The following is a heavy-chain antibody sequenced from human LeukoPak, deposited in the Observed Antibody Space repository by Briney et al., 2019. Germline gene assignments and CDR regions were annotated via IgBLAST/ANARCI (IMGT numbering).Heavy chain of an antibody. CDR2: IKQDGSEK. J-gene: IGHJ5*02. V-gene: IGHV3-7*01. CDR3: ARGVGGYDFRDNWFDP. D-gene: IGHD5-12*01. CDR1: GFTFSSYW. Sequence: PGGSLRLSCAASGFTFSSYWVSWVRQAPGKGLEWVANIKQDGSEKYYVDSVKGRFTISRDNAKNSLYLQMNSLRAEDTAVYYCARGVGGYDFRDNWFDPWGQGTLVTVSS.